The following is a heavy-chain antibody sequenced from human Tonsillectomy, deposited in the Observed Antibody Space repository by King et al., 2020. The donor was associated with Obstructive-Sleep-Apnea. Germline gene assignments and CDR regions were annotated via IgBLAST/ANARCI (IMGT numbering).Heavy chain of an antibody. CDR1: GGSISSSSYY. CDR2: IFYSGST. CDR3: AGLVNGYYSGRVDY. J-gene: IGHJ4*02. V-gene: IGHV4-39*02. D-gene: IGHD1-26*01. Sequence: LQLQESGPGLVKPSETLSLTCTVSGGSISSSSYYWGWIRQPPGKGLEWIGNIFYSGSTYYNPSLKSRLTMSLDTSKNHFSLKLRSVTAADTAVYYCAGLVNGYYSGRVDYWGQGTLVTVSS.